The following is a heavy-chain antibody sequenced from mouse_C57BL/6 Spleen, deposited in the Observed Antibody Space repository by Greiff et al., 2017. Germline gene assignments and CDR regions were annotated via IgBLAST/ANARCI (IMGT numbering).Heavy chain of an antibody. CDR2: IDPSDSET. V-gene: IGHV1-52*01. CDR1: GYTFTSYW. J-gene: IGHJ3*01. D-gene: IGHD2-5*01. CDR3: ARKGYSNYAWFAY. Sequence: VKLQQPGAELVRPGSSVKLSCKASGYTFTSYWMHWVKQRPIQGLEWIGNIDPSDSETHYNQKIKDTATLTVDKSSSTAYMQLSSLTSEDSAVYYCARKGYSNYAWFAYWGQGTLVTVSA.